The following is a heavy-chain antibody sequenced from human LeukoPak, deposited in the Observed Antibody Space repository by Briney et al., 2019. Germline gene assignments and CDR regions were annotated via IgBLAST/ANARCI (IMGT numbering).Heavy chain of an antibody. CDR1: GGSISSNN. Sequence: SETLSLTCTVSGGSISSNNWNWIRQPPGKGLEWIGNIYYTGSTNYNPSFKGRVTISVDTSKNQFSLKLSSVTAADTAVFYCARGASGWYWIDYWGLGTLVTVSS. D-gene: IGHD6-19*01. CDR3: ARGASGWYWIDY. V-gene: IGHV4-59*01. CDR2: IYYTGST. J-gene: IGHJ4*02.